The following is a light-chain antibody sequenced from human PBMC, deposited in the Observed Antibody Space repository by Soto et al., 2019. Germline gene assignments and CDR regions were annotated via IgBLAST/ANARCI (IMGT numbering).Light chain of an antibody. J-gene: IGLJ1*01. Sequence: QSALAQPASVSGSPGQSIAISCTGTSSDVGGYNYVSWYQQHPGKAPKLLISEVSIRPSGVSDRFSGSKSGNTASLTISGLHTEDEADYSCSSFTSAYTLVSGSGTKVTVL. CDR2: EVS. CDR1: SSDVGGYNY. CDR3: SSFTSAYTLV. V-gene: IGLV2-14*01.